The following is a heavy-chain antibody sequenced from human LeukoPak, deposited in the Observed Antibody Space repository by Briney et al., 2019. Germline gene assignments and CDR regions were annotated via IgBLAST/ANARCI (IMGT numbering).Heavy chain of an antibody. D-gene: IGHD2-21*02. CDR3: AKGEFGVVTANFNY. J-gene: IGHJ4*02. V-gene: IGHV3-30*18. CDR1: GFTFSSYG. Sequence: GGSLRLSCAASGFTFSSYGMHWVRQAPGKGLEWVAVISYDGSNKYYADSVKGRFTISRDNSKNTLYLQMNSLRAEDTAVYYCAKGEFGVVTANFNYWGQGTLVTVSS. CDR2: ISYDGSNK.